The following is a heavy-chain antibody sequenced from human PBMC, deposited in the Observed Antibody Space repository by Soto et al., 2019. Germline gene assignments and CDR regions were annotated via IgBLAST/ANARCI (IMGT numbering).Heavy chain of an antibody. J-gene: IGHJ4*02. V-gene: IGHV1-18*01. CDR1: GYTFTSYG. CDR2: ISAYNGNT. CDR3: ARGFPGYCSGGSCPYYFDY. Sequence: ASVKVSGKASGYTFTSYGLSWVRQANRQGLEWMGWISAYNGNTNYAQKLQGRVTMTTDTSTSTAYMELRSLRSDDTAVYYCARGFPGYCSGGSCPYYFDYWGQGTLVTVSS. D-gene: IGHD2-15*01.